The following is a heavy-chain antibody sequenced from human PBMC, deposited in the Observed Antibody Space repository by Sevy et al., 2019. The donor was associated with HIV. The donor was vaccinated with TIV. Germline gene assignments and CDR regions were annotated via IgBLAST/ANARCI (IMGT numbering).Heavy chain of an antibody. V-gene: IGHV3-23*01. CDR1: GFTLGSYT. D-gene: IGHD5-12*01. CDR2: ISATGGST. Sequence: GGSLRLSCAASGFTLGSYTMNWVRQAPGEGLEWVASISATGGSTYYADSVKGRFTISRDNSKNTLYLQMNSLRVEDTAAYYCAKDRSNYGYGSTDYWGQGTLVTVSS. CDR3: AKDRSNYGYGSTDY. J-gene: IGHJ4*02.